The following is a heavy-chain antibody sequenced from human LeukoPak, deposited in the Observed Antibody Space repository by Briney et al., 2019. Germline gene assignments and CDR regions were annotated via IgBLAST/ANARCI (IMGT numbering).Heavy chain of an antibody. D-gene: IGHD2-15*01. Sequence: SVKVSCKASGGTFSSYAISWVRQAPGQGLEWMGGIIPIFGTANYAQKFQGRVTMTEDTSTDTAYMELSSLRSEDTAVYYCATGYCSGGSCYPGVAFDIWGQGTMVTVSS. CDR2: IIPIFGTA. CDR1: GGTFSSYA. J-gene: IGHJ3*02. CDR3: ATGYCSGGSCYPGVAFDI. V-gene: IGHV1-69*06.